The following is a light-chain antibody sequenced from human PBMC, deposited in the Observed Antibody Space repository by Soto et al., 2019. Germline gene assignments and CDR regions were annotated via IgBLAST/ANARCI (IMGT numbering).Light chain of an antibody. CDR1: SSDVGGYNY. CDR2: EVT. V-gene: IGLV2-14*01. J-gene: IGLJ1*01. CDR3: SSYTSSSTTYV. Sequence: QSALTQPASVSGSPGQSISISCTGTSSDVGGYNYVSWYQQHPGQAPRLMIYEVTNRPSGVSNRFSGSKSGNTASLTISGLQHADDAAYYCSSYTSSSTTYVFGTGTKLTVL.